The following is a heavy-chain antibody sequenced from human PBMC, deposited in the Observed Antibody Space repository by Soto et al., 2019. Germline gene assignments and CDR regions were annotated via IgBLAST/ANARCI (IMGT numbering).Heavy chain of an antibody. CDR1: GGSISSYY. Sequence: QVQLQESGPGLVKPSETLSLTCTVSGGSISSYYWSWIRQPPGKGLEWIGYIYYSGSTNYNPSLKSRVTISVDTSKNQFSLKLSSVTAADTAVYYCAREGDGYNRHFDYWGQETLVTVSS. CDR3: AREGDGYNRHFDY. V-gene: IGHV4-59*01. D-gene: IGHD5-12*01. CDR2: IYYSGST. J-gene: IGHJ4*02.